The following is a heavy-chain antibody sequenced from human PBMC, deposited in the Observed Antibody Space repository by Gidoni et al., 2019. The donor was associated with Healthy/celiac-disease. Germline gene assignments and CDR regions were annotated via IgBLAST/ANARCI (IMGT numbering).Heavy chain of an antibody. Sequence: EVQLVESGGGLVKPGGSLRLSCAASGFPFSNAWMSWVRQATGKGLEWVGRIKSKTDGGTTDYAAPVKGRFTISRDDSKNTLYLQMNSLKTEDTAVYYCTTDSADILTGYSNWFDPWGQGTLVTVSS. CDR1: GFPFSNAW. J-gene: IGHJ5*02. CDR3: TTDSADILTGYSNWFDP. V-gene: IGHV3-15*01. CDR2: IKSKTDGGTT. D-gene: IGHD3-9*01.